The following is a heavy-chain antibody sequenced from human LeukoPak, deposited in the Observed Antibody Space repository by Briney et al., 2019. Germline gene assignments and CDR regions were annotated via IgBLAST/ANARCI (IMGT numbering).Heavy chain of an antibody. CDR2: IWSDGSYK. V-gene: IGHV3-33*01. CDR1: GFTFSSYG. D-gene: IGHD5-24*01. Sequence: GGSLRLSCAASGFTFSSYGFHWVRQAPGKGLEWVAVIWSDGSYKYYADSVKGRFTISRDDSKNTLYLQMNSLRPAHTAMDYCARDFSLQLFDYWGQGTLVTVFS. J-gene: IGHJ4*02. CDR3: ARDFSLQLFDY.